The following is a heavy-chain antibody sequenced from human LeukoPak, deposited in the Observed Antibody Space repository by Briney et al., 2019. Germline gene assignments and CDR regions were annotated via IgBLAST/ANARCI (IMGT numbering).Heavy chain of an antibody. CDR1: GGSISSYY. J-gene: IGHJ5*02. CDR2: IYYSGST. V-gene: IGHV4-59*01. CDR3: ARGYGSGSNWFDP. Sequence: TPSETLSLTCTVSGGSISSYYWSWIRQPPGKGLEWIGYIYYSGSTNYNPSLKSRVTISVDTSKNQFSLKLSSVTAADTAVYYCARGYGSGSNWFDPWGQGTLVTVSS. D-gene: IGHD3-10*01.